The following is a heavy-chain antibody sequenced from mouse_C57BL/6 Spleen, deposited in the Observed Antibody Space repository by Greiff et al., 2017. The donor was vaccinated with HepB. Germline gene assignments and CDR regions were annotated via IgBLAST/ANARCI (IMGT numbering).Heavy chain of an antibody. CDR3: ARDDWDRAMDY. CDR2: INYDGSST. D-gene: IGHD4-1*01. CDR1: GFTFSDYY. Sequence: EVKVVESEGGLVQPGSSMKLSCTASGFTFSDYYMAWVRQVPEKGLEWVANINYDGSSTYYLDSLKSRFIISRDNAKNILYLQMSSLKSEDTATYYCARDDWDRAMDYWGQGTSVTVSS. V-gene: IGHV5-16*01. J-gene: IGHJ4*01.